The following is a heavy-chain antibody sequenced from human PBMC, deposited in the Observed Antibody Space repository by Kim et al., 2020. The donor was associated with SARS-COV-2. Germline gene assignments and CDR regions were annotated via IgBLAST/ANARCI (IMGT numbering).Heavy chain of an antibody. Sequence: GGSLRLSCAASGFNFRSYSMNWVRQAPGEGLEFVSYISSAGVTIYYAPSVRGRFTVSRDNARNSMVLQMNSLREEDTAVYYCAIIPDYSDSDSYFDLWGR. CDR1: GFNFRSYS. CDR3: AIIPDYSDSDSYFDL. CDR2: ISSAGVTI. D-gene: IGHD4-17*01. V-gene: IGHV3-48*02. J-gene: IGHJ2*01.